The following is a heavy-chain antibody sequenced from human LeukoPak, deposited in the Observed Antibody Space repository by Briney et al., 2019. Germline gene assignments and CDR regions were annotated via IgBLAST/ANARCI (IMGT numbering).Heavy chain of an antibody. V-gene: IGHV4-39*07. D-gene: IGHD6-13*01. J-gene: IGHJ4*02. CDR1: GGSISSSSYY. Sequence: SETLSLTCTVSGGSISSSSYYWGWIRQPPGKGLEWIGSIYYSGSTYYNPSLKSRVTTSVDTSKNQFSLKLSSVTAADTAVYYCARVAVVYSSSWYSYTYYFDYWGQGTLVTVSS. CDR2: IYYSGST. CDR3: ARVAVVYSSSWYSYTYYFDY.